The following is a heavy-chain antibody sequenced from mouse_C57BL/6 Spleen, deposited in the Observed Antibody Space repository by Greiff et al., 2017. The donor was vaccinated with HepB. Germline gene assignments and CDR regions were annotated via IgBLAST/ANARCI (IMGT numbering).Heavy chain of an antibody. CDR1: GYTFTDYE. Sequence: LVRPGASVTLSCKASGYTFTDYEMHWVKQTPVHGLEWIGAIDPETGGTAYNQKFKGKAILTADKSSSTAYMELRSLTSEDSAVYYCTRGTTVVARDFAYWGQGTLVTVSA. J-gene: IGHJ3*01. D-gene: IGHD1-1*01. CDR3: TRGTTVVARDFAY. CDR2: IDPETGGT. V-gene: IGHV1-15*01.